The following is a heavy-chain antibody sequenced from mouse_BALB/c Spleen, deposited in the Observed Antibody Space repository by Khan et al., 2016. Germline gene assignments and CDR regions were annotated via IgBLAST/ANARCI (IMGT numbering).Heavy chain of an antibody. Sequence: MQLQQSGPELVKPGASVKVSCKASGYAFTSYNMYWVKQSHGKSLEWIGYIDPYNGGTNYNQKFKGKATLTVDKSSSTAFMHLNSLTSEDSAVYYLASDLLWYDMDYWGQGTSFTVSS. J-gene: IGHJ4*01. CDR1: GYAFTSYN. V-gene: IGHV1S135*01. CDR3: ASDLLWYDMDY. CDR2: IDPYNGGT. D-gene: IGHD2-1*01.